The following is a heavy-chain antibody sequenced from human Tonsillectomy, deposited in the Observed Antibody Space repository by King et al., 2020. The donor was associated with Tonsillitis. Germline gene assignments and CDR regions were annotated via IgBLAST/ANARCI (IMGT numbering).Heavy chain of an antibody. D-gene: IGHD5-18*01. CDR3: TRDRNSCDRAICYDVFDI. CDR1: GFSFSSYW. CDR2: MRGDGSVK. Sequence: VQLVESVGGLVQPGGSLRLSCAASGFSFSSYWMTWVRQAPGKGLEWVANMRGDGSVKSSADSLKGRFTISRDNAKNSLYLQMNSLRAEDTAMYYCTRDRNSCDRAICYDVFDIWGQGTIVTVSS. J-gene: IGHJ3*02. V-gene: IGHV3-7*01.